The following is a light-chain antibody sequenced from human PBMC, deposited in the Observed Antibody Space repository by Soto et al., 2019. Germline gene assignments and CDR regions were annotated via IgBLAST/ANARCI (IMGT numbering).Light chain of an antibody. Sequence: DTQMTQSPSTLSASVGDRVTITCRASQTIRGYLAWYQQEPGKAPKLLIYKASTLESGVPSRFSGSGSGTEFTLTISSLQPDDFATYYCQHYDAYSTWTFGQGTKVDIK. CDR1: QTIRGY. V-gene: IGKV1-5*03. J-gene: IGKJ1*01. CDR3: QHYDAYSTWT. CDR2: KAS.